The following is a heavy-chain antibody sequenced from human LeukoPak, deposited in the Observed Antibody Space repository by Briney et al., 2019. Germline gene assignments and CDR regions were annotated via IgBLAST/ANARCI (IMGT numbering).Heavy chain of an antibody. V-gene: IGHV3-23*01. CDR3: ANFRTSLDY. J-gene: IGHJ4*02. CDR2: ISGSGGST. Sequence: GGSLRLSCAAPGFTFSSYAMSWVRQAPGKGLEWVSAISGSGGSTYYADSVRGRFTISRDNSKNTLYLQMNSLRAEDTAVYYCANFRTSLDYWGQGTLVTVSS. D-gene: IGHD1-14*01. CDR1: GFTFSSYA.